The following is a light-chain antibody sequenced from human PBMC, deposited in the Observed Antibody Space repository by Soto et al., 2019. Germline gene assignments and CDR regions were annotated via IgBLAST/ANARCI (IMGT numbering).Light chain of an antibody. J-gene: IGKJ1*01. CDR1: QSVSSN. CDR2: GAS. CDR3: QQYNNWPSWT. V-gene: IGKV3-15*01. Sequence: VMTQSPATLSVSPGERATLSCRASQSVSSNLAWYQQKPGQAPRLLIYGASTRATGIPARFSGSGSGTEFTLTISSLQSEDFAVYYCQQYNNWPSWTFGQGTKVDIK.